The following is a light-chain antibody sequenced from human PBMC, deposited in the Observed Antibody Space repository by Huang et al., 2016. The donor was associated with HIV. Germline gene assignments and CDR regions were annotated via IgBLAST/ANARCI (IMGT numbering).Light chain of an antibody. Sequence: DIVMVQSPVSLSVTPGEAASITCRSSQSLMHSNGHNYLDWYRQKHGQSPQLLIYLGSTRAAVVPDRFSGSGSGNDFTLKINRVEADDVGVYYCMQGLQSWTFGQGTKVEI. V-gene: IGKV2-28*01. CDR2: LGS. J-gene: IGKJ1*01. CDR1: QSLMHSNGHNY. CDR3: MQGLQSWT.